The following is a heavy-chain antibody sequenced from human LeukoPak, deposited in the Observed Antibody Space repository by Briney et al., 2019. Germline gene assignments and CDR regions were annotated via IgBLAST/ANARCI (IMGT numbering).Heavy chain of an antibody. J-gene: IGHJ4*02. V-gene: IGHV1-2*02. CDR2: INPNSGGT. Sequence: ASVKVSCKASGYTFTGYYMHWVRQAPGQGLEWMGWINPNSGGTNYAQKFQGRVTMTRDTSISTAYMELSRLRSDDTAGYYCARVSCSSTSCYSDFDYWGQGTLVTVSS. D-gene: IGHD2-2*01. CDR1: GYTFTGYY. CDR3: ARVSCSSTSCYSDFDY.